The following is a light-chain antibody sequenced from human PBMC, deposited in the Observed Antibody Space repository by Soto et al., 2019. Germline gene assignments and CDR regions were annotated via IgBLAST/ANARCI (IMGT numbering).Light chain of an antibody. CDR3: QQYAGPPTT. CDR2: GAS. V-gene: IGKV3-20*01. CDR1: QTVSNNY. Sequence: EIVLTQSPGTLSLSPGDRATLSCRASQTVSNNYLAWCQQKPGQAPRLXRYGASRRATGIPDRFSGGGSGTEFTLTISRLEPEDFEVYFCQQYAGPPTTFGQGTRLEIK. J-gene: IGKJ5*01.